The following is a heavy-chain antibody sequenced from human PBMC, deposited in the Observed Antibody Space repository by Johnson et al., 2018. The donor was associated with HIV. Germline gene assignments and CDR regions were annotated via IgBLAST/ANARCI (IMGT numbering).Heavy chain of an antibody. CDR3: ARGIAARVAFDI. J-gene: IGHJ3*02. D-gene: IGHD6-13*01. CDR2: ISWNSGSI. V-gene: IGHV3-48*04. Sequence: MQLVESGGGLVQPGGSLRLSCAASGFTVSSNYMSWVRQAPGKGLEWVSGISWNSGSIGYADSVKGRFTISRDNAKNSLYLQMNSLRAEDTAVYYCARGIAARVAFDIWGQGTMVTVSS. CDR1: GFTVSSNY.